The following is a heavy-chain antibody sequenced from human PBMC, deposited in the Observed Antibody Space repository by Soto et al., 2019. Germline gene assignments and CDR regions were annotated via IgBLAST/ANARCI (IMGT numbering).Heavy chain of an antibody. CDR3: ARSSGAVYSSSWYFGMDV. CDR2: TYYRSKWYN. D-gene: IGHD6-13*01. J-gene: IGHJ6*02. CDR1: GDXVASNSGA. V-gene: IGHV6-1*01. Sequence: XQXLSLTFAISGDXVASNSGAWNWIGQSPSRGLEWLGRTYYRSKWYNDYAVSVKSRITINPDTSKNQFSLQLNSVTPEETAVYYCARSSGAVYSSSWYFGMDVWGQGNTVTGSS.